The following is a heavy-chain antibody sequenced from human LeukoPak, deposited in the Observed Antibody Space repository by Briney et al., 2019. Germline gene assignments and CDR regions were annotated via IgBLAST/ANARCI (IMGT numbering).Heavy chain of an antibody. CDR1: GFTFSSYW. D-gene: IGHD6-6*01. V-gene: IGHV3-7*01. CDR2: IKQGGSEK. J-gene: IGHJ4*02. CDR3: ARVSSSMGGAADY. Sequence: GGSLRLSCAASGFTFSSYWMSWVRQAPGKGLEWVANIKQGGSEKYYVDYVKGRFTISRDNAKNSVYLEMNSLRAEDTAVYYCARVSSSMGGAADYWGQGTLVTVSS.